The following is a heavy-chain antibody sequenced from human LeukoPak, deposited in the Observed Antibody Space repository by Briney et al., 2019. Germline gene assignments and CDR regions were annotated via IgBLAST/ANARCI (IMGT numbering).Heavy chain of an antibody. Sequence: GASVKVSCKASGYTFTDYYMHWVRQAPGQGLEWMGRIIPILGIANYAQKFQGRVTITADKSTSTAYMELSSLRSEDTAVYYCAREGGSGSLDYWGQGTLVTVSS. CDR2: IIPILGIA. CDR3: AREGGSGSLDY. D-gene: IGHD3-10*01. J-gene: IGHJ4*02. CDR1: GYTFTDYY. V-gene: IGHV1-69*04.